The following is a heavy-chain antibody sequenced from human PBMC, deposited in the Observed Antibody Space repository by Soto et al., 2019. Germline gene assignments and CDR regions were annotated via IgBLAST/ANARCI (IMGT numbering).Heavy chain of an antibody. CDR1: GFTFSSYA. CDR2: ISGSGGST. V-gene: IGHV3-23*01. Sequence: GWSLRLSCAASGFTFSSYAMSLVRQAPGKGLEWVSSISGSGGSTYYADSVKGRFTISRDNSKNTLYLQMNSLRAEDTAVYYCAKLYGPPTETYYYDSSGYYTTPQGYFQHWGQGTLVTVSS. D-gene: IGHD3-22*01. J-gene: IGHJ1*01. CDR3: AKLYGPPTETYYYDSSGYYTTPQGYFQH.